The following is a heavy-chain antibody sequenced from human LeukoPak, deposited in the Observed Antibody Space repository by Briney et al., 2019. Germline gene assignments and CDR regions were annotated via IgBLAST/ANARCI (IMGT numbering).Heavy chain of an antibody. Sequence: GGSLRLSCAVSGITLSNYGMTWVRQAPGKGLEWVAGISDTGGRTNYADSVKGRFTISRDNPKNTLYLQMNSLRAEDTAMYFCARRGVVIRVILVGFHKEAYYFDSWGQGALVTVSS. CDR2: ISDTGGRT. V-gene: IGHV3-23*01. CDR1: GITLSNYG. D-gene: IGHD3-22*01. CDR3: ARRGVVIRVILVGFHKEAYYFDS. J-gene: IGHJ4*02.